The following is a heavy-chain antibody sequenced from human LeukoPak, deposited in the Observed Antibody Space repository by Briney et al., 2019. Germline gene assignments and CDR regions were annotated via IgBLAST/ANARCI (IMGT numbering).Heavy chain of an antibody. CDR3: AKRVEYSSSSGGYFDY. CDR2: ISERGGNT. J-gene: IGHJ4*02. CDR1: GFSFSSYG. Sequence: GGSLRLSCAASGFSFSSYGMSWVRQAPGKGLEWVSAISERGGNTYYADSVKGRFTISRDNSKNTVYVEMKSLRADDTAVYYCAKRVEYSSSSGGYFDYWGQGTLVTVSS. D-gene: IGHD6-6*01. V-gene: IGHV3-23*01.